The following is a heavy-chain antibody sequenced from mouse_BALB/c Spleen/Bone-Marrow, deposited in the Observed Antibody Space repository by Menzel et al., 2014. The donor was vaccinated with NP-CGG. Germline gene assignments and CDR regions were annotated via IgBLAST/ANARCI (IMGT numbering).Heavy chain of an antibody. CDR3: ARVYYGNLDY. CDR1: GYAFSSFW. CDR2: IHPGDGDT. V-gene: IGHV1-80*01. D-gene: IGHD2-1*01. J-gene: IGHJ2*01. Sequence: VQLQQSGAELVRPGSSVKISCKASGYAFSSFWMNWVKQRPGQGLEWIGQIHPGDGDTNNNGKFKGKATLTTDKSSSTAYMQLSSLSSEDSAAYFCARVYYGNLDYWGQGTTLTVSS.